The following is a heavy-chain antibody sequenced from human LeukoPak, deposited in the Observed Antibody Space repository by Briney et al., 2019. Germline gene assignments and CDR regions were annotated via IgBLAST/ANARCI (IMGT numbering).Heavy chain of an antibody. D-gene: IGHD1-7*01. J-gene: IGHJ4*02. CDR1: GFTFSSYA. CDR3: AKSMVLELPFYFNY. CDR2: ISGSGGST. V-gene: IGHV3-23*01. Sequence: QAGGSLRLSCVASGFTFSSYAMSWVRQAPGKGLEWVSAISGSGGSTYYADSVKGRFTISRDNSKNTLYLQMNSLRAEDTAVYYCAKSMVLELPFYFNYWGQGTLVTVST.